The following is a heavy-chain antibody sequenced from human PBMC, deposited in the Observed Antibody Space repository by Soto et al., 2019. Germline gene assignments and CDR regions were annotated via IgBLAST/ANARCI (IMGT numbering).Heavy chain of an antibody. J-gene: IGHJ5*02. Sequence: SVKVSCKASGCTFSSYAISWVRQAPGQGLEWMGGVIPIFGRANYAQKFQGRVTITADESTSTAYMELSSLRSEDTAVYYCARDEGWDCSGGTSDWGAGHNWFDPWGQGTLVTVSS. D-gene: IGHD2-15*01. CDR2: VIPIFGRA. CDR3: ARDEGWDCSGGTSDWGAGHNWFDP. CDR1: GCTFSSYA. V-gene: IGHV1-69*13.